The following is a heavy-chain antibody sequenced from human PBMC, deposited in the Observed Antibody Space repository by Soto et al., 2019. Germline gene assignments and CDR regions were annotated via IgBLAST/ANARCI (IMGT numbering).Heavy chain of an antibody. J-gene: IGHJ5*02. D-gene: IGHD2-8*01. V-gene: IGHV4-34*01. CDR2: INHSGST. CDR1: GGSFSGYY. Sequence: QVQVQQWGAGLLKPSETLSLTCAVYGGSFSGYYWSWIRQPPGKGLEWIGEINHSGSTNYNPSLKSRVTISVDTSKNQFSLKLSSVTAADTAVYYCARAKANWGFDPWGQGPLVTVSS. CDR3: ARAKANWGFDP.